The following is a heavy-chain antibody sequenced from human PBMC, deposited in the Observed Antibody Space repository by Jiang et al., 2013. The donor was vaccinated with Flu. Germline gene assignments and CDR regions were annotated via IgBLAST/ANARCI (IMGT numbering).Heavy chain of an antibody. CDR3: ARQLLGATTGVFDY. D-gene: IGHD1-26*01. J-gene: IGHJ4*02. Sequence: GPGLVKPSGTLSLTCAVSGGSISSNNWWSWVRQPPGKGLEWIGEIYHGGGTNYNPSLKSRVTISVDKSKNQFSLKLSSVTAADAAVYYCARQLLGATTGVFDYWGQGTLVTVSS. CDR1: GGSISSNNW. V-gene: IGHV4-4*02. CDR2: IYHGGGT.